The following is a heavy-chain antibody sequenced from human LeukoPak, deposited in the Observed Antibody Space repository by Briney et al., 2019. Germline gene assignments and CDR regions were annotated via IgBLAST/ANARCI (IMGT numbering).Heavy chain of an antibody. D-gene: IGHD3-9*01. CDR1: GGSVSSGSYY. CDR2: IYYSGST. Sequence: SETLSLTCTVSGGSVSSGSYYWSWIRQPPGKGLEWIGYIYYSGSTNYNPSLKSRVTISVDTSKNQFSLKLSSVTAADTAVYYCARSLRYFADWGQGTLVTVSS. CDR3: ARSLRYFAD. V-gene: IGHV4-61*01. J-gene: IGHJ4*02.